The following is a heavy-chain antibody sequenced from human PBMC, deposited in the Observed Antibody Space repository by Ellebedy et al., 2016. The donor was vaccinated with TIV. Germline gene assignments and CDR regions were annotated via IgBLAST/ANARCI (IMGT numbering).Heavy chain of an antibody. J-gene: IGHJ4*02. CDR2: ISNDGSNK. V-gene: IGHV3-30-3*01. Sequence: GESLKISXATSGFTFSTYAMHWVRQAPGKGLEWVALISNDGSNKYYADSVRGRFTISRDNSKNTLYLQMNSLRTEDTAVYYCAKDVHYYDSSGPTIGYWGRGTLVTVSS. CDR1: GFTFSTYA. D-gene: IGHD3-22*01. CDR3: AKDVHYYDSSGPTIGY.